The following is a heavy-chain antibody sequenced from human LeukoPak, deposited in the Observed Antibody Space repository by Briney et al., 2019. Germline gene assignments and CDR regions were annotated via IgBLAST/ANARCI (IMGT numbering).Heavy chain of an antibody. CDR2: IWYDGSNK. CDR3: ARDGTMVRGVPNWFDP. J-gene: IGHJ5*02. Sequence: GGSMRLSCVASGFTFSSYGMHWVRQAPGKGLEWVAVIWYDGSNKYYADSVKGRFTISRDNSKNTLYLQMNSLRAEDTAVYYCARDGTMVRGVPNWFDPWGQGTLVTVSS. V-gene: IGHV3-33*01. CDR1: GFTFSSYG. D-gene: IGHD3-10*01.